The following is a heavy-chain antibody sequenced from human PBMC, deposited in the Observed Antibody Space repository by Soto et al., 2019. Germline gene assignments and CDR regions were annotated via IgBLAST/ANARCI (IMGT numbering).Heavy chain of an antibody. V-gene: IGHV3-30*18. J-gene: IGHJ6*02. CDR2: ISYDGSNK. CDR3: AKVTNYSGSYYGVFYYYGMDV. D-gene: IGHD3-10*01. Sequence: PGGSLGLSCAASGFTFSSYGMHWVRQAPGKGLEWVAVISYDGSNKYYADSVKGRFTISRDNSKNTLYLQMNSLRAEDTAVYYCAKVTNYSGSYYGVFYYYGMDVWGQGTTVTVSS. CDR1: GFTFSSYG.